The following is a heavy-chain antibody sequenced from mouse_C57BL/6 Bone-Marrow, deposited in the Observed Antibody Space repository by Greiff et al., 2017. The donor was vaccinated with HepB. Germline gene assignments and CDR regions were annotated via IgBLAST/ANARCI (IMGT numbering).Heavy chain of an antibody. CDR1: GFPFSDYG. CDR3: ERGCYYYGSWFAY. V-gene: IGHV5-17*01. D-gene: IGHD1-1*01. J-gene: IGHJ3*01. CDR2: ISSGSSTL. Sequence: VQLVESGGGLVKPGGSLKLSCAASGFPFSDYGMHWVRQAPEKGLEWVAYISSGSSTLYYADTVKGRFTISIDNAKNTLFLQVTSLRSEDSAMYYCERGCYYYGSWFAYWGQGTLVTVSA.